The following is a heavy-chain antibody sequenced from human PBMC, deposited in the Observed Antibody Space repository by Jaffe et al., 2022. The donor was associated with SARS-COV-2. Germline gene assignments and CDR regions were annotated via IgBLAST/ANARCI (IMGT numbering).Heavy chain of an antibody. CDR2: ISFDGSNE. V-gene: IGHV3-30*18. J-gene: IGHJ6*02. Sequence: QVQLVESGGGVVLPGRSLRLSCAASGLMFSNYGMHWVRQAPGRGLEWVALISFDGSNEYYADSVRGRFTISRDNSKNMVFLQMNSLRVEDTAIYFCANSNSGSFYYYHGMDVWGQGTTVTVPS. D-gene: IGHD1-26*01. CDR1: GLMFSNYG. CDR3: ANSNSGSFYYYHGMDV.